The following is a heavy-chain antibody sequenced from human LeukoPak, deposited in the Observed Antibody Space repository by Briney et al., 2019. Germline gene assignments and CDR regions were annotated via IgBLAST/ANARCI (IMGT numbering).Heavy chain of an antibody. CDR3: ARVSAYCSSTSCYYYGMDV. CDR1: GFTFSSYA. CDR2: ISYDGSNK. J-gene: IGHJ6*04. D-gene: IGHD2-2*01. Sequence: GGSLRLSCAASGFTFSSYAMHWVRQAPGKGLEWVAVISYDGSNKYYADSVKGRFTISRDNSKNTLYLQMNSLRAEDTAVYYCARVSAYCSSTSCYYYGMDVWGKGTTVTVSS. V-gene: IGHV3-30*04.